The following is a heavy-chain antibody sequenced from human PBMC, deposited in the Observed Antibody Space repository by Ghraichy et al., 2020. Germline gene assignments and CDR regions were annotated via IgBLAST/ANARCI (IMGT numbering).Heavy chain of an antibody. J-gene: IGHJ4*02. V-gene: IGHV3-21*01. CDR1: GFTFSSYS. CDR2: IRSSSSYI. CDR3: ARDHYGDYPFDY. D-gene: IGHD4-17*01. Sequence: GGSLRLSCAASGFTFSSYSMNWVRQAPGKGLEWVSSIRSSSSYIYYADSVKGRFTISRDNAKNSLYLQMNSLRVEDTAVYYCARDHYGDYPFDYWGQGTLVTVSS.